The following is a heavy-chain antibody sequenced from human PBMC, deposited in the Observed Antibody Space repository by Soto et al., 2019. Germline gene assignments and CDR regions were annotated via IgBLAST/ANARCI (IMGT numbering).Heavy chain of an antibody. D-gene: IGHD1-26*01. J-gene: IGHJ4*02. CDR3: ASQPVLVGATTSRLFDY. V-gene: IGHV5-51*01. CDR1: GYSFTSYW. CDR2: IYPGDSDT. Sequence: GESLKISCKGSGYSFTSYWIGWVRQMPGKGLEWMGIIYPGDSDTRYSPSFQGQVTISADKSISTAYLQWSSLKASDTAMYYCASQPVLVGATTSRLFDYWGQGTLVTVSS.